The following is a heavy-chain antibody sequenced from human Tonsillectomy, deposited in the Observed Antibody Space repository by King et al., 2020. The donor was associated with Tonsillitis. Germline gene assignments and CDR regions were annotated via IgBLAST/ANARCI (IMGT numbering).Heavy chain of an antibody. CDR3: ARENGDCSGGVCYMAGFDL. CDR1: GFTFRMYS. Sequence: VQLVESGGGLVQPGGSLRLSCAVSGFTFRMYSMNWVRQAPGEGLEWVSYISSGSTNIYYTDSVKDRFTISRDNVKDSLYLQMNSLRDEDTAVYYCARENGDCSGGVCYMAGFDLWGRGTLVTVSS. D-gene: IGHD2-15*01. CDR2: ISSGSTNI. V-gene: IGHV3-48*02. J-gene: IGHJ2*01.